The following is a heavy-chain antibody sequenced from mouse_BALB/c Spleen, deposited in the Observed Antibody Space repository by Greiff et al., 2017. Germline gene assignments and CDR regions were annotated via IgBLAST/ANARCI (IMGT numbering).Heavy chain of an antibody. D-gene: IGHD2-3*01. CDR2: IYPGDGDT. CDR1: GYAFSSYW. V-gene: IGHV1-80*01. J-gene: IGHJ4*01. Sequence: QVQLKESGAELVRPGSSVKISCKASGYAFSSYWMNWVKQRPGQGLEWIGQIYPGDGDTNYNGKFKGKATLTADKSSSTAYMQLSSLTSEDSAVYFCARDGYAMDYWGQGTSVTVSS. CDR3: ARDGYAMDY.